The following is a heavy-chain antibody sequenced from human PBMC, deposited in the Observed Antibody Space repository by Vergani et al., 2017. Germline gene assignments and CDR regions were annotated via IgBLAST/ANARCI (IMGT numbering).Heavy chain of an antibody. Sequence: QVQLQESGPGLVKTSETLSLTCTVSGGSFSGYYWSWIRQPPGKGLEWVGYIYYIGSTNYNPSLKSRVNISVDTSKNQFSLKLSSVTAADTAVYYCARWLYSGSPNWFDPWGQGTLVIVSS. CDR2: IYYIGST. D-gene: IGHD1-26*01. CDR1: GGSFSGYY. V-gene: IGHV4-59*01. CDR3: ARWLYSGSPNWFDP. J-gene: IGHJ5*02.